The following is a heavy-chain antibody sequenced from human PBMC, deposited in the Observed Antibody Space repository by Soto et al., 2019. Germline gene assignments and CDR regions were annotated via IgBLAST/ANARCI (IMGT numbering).Heavy chain of an antibody. CDR3: ARAYPYYYYMDV. CDR2: IGTAGDT. CDR1: GFTSSSYD. Sequence: PGGSLRLSCAASGFTSSSYDMHWVRQATGKGLEWVSAIGTAGDTYYPGSVKGRFTISRENAKNSLYLQMNSLRAGDTAVYYCARAYPYYYYMDVWGKGTTVTVYS. J-gene: IGHJ6*03. V-gene: IGHV3-13*01.